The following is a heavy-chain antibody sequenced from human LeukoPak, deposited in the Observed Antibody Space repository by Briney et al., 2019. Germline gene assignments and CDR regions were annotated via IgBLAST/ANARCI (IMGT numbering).Heavy chain of an antibody. D-gene: IGHD3-9*01. V-gene: IGHV3-23*01. CDR3: ARDKRYSDWSYGMDV. J-gene: IGHJ6*02. CDR1: GFTFSSYA. CDR2: ISGSGGST. Sequence: PGGSLRLSCAASGFTFSSYAMSWVRQAPGKGLEWVSAISGSGGSTYYADSVKGRFTISRDNAKNSLYLQMNSLRAEDTAVYYCARDKRYSDWSYGMDVWGQGTTVTVSS.